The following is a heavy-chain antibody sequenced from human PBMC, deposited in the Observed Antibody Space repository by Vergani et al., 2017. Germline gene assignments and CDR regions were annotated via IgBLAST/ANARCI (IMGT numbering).Heavy chain of an antibody. D-gene: IGHD2/OR15-2a*01. CDR2: ISYDGSNK. J-gene: IGHJ3*02. Sequence: QVQLVESGGGVVQPGRSLRLSCAASGFTFSSYAMHWVRQAPGKGLEWVAVISYDGSNKYYADSVKGRFTISRDNSKNTLYLQMNSLRAEDTAVYYCARDCKGAFDIWGQGTMVTVSS. CDR3: ARDCKGAFDI. CDR1: GFTFSSYA. V-gene: IGHV3-30*01.